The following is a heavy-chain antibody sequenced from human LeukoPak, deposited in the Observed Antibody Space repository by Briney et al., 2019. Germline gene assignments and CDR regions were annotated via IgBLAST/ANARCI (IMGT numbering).Heavy chain of an antibody. CDR2: ISYDGSNK. D-gene: IGHD3-10*01. Sequence: TGGSLRLSCAASGFTFSSYAMHWVRQAPGKGLEWVAVISYDGSNKYYADSVKGRFTISSDNSKNTLYLQMNSLRAEDTAVYYCARDSTLWFGEGYFDYWGQGTLVTVSS. V-gene: IGHV3-30*04. J-gene: IGHJ4*02. CDR1: GFTFSSYA. CDR3: ARDSTLWFGEGYFDY.